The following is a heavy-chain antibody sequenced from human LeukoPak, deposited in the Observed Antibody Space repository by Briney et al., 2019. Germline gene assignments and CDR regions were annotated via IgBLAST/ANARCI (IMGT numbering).Heavy chain of an antibody. CDR3: ERVDGDYGGAREYGMDV. Sequence: ASVKVSCKASGGGFTFTSHAITWVRQAPGQGLEWRAGFIPIYGSPTYAQKFQGRVTIHSHESTRTVYMELRSMRSDDTAVYYCERVDGDYGGAREYGMDVWGQGTTVTVSS. V-gene: IGHV1-69*01. J-gene: IGHJ6*02. D-gene: IGHD4-17*01. CDR2: FIPIYGSP. CDR1: GGGFTFTSHA.